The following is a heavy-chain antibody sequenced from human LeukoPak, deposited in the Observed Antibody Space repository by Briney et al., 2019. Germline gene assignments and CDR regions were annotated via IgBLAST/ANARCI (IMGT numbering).Heavy chain of an antibody. V-gene: IGHV1-8*01. CDR1: GSKLTEFS. J-gene: IGHJ6*02. CDR3: ARGYSSSWYPPYYYYGMDV. CDR2: MNPNSGNT. D-gene: IGHD6-13*01. Sequence: ASVTVSCKVFGSKLTEFSMHWVRQATGQGLEWMGWMNPNSGNTGYAQKFQGRVTMTRNTSISTAYMELSSLRSEDTAVYYCARGYSSSWYPPYYYYGMDVWGQGTTVTVSS.